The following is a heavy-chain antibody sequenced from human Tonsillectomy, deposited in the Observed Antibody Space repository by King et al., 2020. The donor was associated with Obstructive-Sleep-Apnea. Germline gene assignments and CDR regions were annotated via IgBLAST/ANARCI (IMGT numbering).Heavy chain of an antibody. J-gene: IGHJ2*01. D-gene: IGHD2-21*02. CDR1: GGSISSYF. CDR3: ARDKGRYCGGDCYSWYFDL. Sequence: VQLQESGPGLVKPSETLSLTCTVSGGSISSYFWSWIRQPPGKGLEGIGYIYYSGSTNYNPSLKSRVTISVDTSKNQFSLKLSSVTAADTALYYCARDKGRYCGGDCYSWYFDLWGRGTLVTVSS. V-gene: IGHV4-59*01. CDR2: IYYSGST.